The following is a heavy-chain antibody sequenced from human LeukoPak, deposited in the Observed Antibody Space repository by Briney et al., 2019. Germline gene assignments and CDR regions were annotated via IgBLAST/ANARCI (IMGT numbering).Heavy chain of an antibody. J-gene: IGHJ4*02. CDR1: GGTFSSYA. V-gene: IGHV1-69*05. CDR3: ARVSKSGSGWYANFDY. D-gene: IGHD6-19*01. Sequence: ASVKVSCKASGGTFSSYAISWVRQAPGQGLEWMGGIIPIFGTANYAQKLQGRVTMTTDTSTSTAYMELRSLRSDDTAVYYCARVSKSGSGWYANFDYWGQGTLVTVSS. CDR2: IIPIFGTA.